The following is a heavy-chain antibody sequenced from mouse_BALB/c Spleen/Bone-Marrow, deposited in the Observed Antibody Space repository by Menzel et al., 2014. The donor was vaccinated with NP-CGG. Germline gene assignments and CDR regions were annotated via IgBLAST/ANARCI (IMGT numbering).Heavy chain of an antibody. V-gene: IGHV1S81*02. J-gene: IGHJ1*01. CDR3: TRSNYGCWYFDV. Sequence: QVQLKESGAELVKPGASVKLSCKASGYTFSNYYMYWVKQRPGQGLEWIGESNPSNGGSNFNEKFKSKATLTVDKSSSTAYMQLSSLTSEDSAVYYCTRSNYGCWYFDVWGAGTTVTVSS. CDR2: SNPSNGGS. D-gene: IGHD1-1*01. CDR1: GYTFSNYY.